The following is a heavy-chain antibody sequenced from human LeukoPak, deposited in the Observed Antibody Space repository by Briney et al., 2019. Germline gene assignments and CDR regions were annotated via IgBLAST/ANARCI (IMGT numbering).Heavy chain of an antibody. CDR2: ISYDGSNK. J-gene: IGHJ5*02. CDR3: VRDMIVVFFSNGFDP. D-gene: IGHD3-22*01. V-gene: IGHV3-30*04. Sequence: GGSLRLSCAASGFTFSSYAMNWVRQAPGKGLEWVAVISYDGSNKYYADSVKGRFTISRDNSKNTLYLQMNSLRAEDTAEYYCVRDMIVVFFSNGFDPWGQGTLVTVSS. CDR1: GFTFSSYA.